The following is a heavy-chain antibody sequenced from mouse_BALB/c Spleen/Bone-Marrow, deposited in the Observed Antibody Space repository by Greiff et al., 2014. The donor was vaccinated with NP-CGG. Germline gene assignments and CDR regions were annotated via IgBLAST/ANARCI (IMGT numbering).Heavy chain of an antibody. J-gene: IGHJ1*01. CDR3: ARVYLWYFDV. CDR2: IWAGGST. D-gene: IGHD2-3*01. Sequence: QVQLKHSGPGLVAPSQSLSITCTVSGFSLTSYGVHWVRQPPGKGLEWLGVIWAGGSTNYNSALMSRLSVSKDNSKSQVFLKMNSLQTDDTAMYYCARVYLWYFDVWGAGTTVTVSS. CDR1: GFSLTSYG. V-gene: IGHV2-9*02.